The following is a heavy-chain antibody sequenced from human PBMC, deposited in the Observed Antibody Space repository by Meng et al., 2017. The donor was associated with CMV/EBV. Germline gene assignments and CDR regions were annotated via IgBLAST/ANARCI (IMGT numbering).Heavy chain of an antibody. V-gene: IGHV3-30-3*01. CDR2: ISYDGSNK. Sequence: QGQLVESGGGVVQPGRSLSLSCAASGFTFSSYAMHWVRQAPGKGLEWVAVISYDGSNKYYADSVKGRFTISRDNSKNTLYLQMNSLRAEDTAVYYCAPGWFDPWGQGTLVTVSS. CDR1: GFTFSSYA. CDR3: APGWFDP. J-gene: IGHJ5*02.